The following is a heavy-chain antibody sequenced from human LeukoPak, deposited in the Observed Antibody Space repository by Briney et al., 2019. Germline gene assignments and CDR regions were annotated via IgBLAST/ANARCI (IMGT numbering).Heavy chain of an antibody. CDR3: ACGEEYIGGIFDY. D-gene: IGHD6-6*01. J-gene: IGHJ4*02. CDR2: IYYSGST. Sequence: SETLSLTCTVSGASISTYYWSWIRQPPGKGLEWIGYIYYSGSTNYNPSLKSRVTISVDTSKNQFSLKLTSVTAADTATYYCACGEEYIGGIFDYWGQGTLVTVSS. CDR1: GASISTYY. V-gene: IGHV4-59*01.